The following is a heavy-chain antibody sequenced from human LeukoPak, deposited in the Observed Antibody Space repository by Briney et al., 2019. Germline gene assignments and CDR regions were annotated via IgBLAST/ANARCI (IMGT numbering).Heavy chain of an antibody. CDR1: GYSFTSYW. Sequence: GESLKISCKDSGYSFTSYWIGWVRQMPGKGLEWMGIIYPGDSDTRYSPSFQGQVTISADKSISTAYLQWSSLKASDTAMYYCARSRIRLWPSFDYWGQGTLVTVSS. CDR2: IYPGDSDT. V-gene: IGHV5-51*01. J-gene: IGHJ4*02. CDR3: ARSRIRLWPSFDY. D-gene: IGHD5-18*01.